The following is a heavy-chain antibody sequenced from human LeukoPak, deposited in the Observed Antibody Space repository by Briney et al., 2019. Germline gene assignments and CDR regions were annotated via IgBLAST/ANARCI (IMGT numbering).Heavy chain of an antibody. J-gene: IGHJ5*02. D-gene: IGHD3-16*01. CDR3: ARDLGGVEANWFDP. Sequence: SETLSLTCTVSGGSISSYYWSWIRQPPGKGLEWTGYIYYSGSTNYNPSLKSRVTISVDTSKNQFSLKLSSVTAADTAVYYCARDLGGVEANWFDPWGQGTLVTVSS. V-gene: IGHV4-59*01. CDR1: GGSISSYY. CDR2: IYYSGST.